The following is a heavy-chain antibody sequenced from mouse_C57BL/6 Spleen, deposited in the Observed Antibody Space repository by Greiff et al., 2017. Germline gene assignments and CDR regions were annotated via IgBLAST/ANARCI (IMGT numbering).Heavy chain of an antibody. CDR1: GYTFTDYY. CDR2: INPNNGGT. J-gene: IGHJ4*01. CDR3: ARKGDDDAMDY. V-gene: IGHV1-26*01. D-gene: IGHD2-12*01. Sequence: EVQLQQSGPELVKPGASVKISCKASGYTFTDYYMNWVKQSHGKSLEWIGDINPNNGGTSYNQKFKGKATLTVDKSSSTAYMELRSLTSEDSAVYYCARKGDDDAMDYWGQGTSVTVSS.